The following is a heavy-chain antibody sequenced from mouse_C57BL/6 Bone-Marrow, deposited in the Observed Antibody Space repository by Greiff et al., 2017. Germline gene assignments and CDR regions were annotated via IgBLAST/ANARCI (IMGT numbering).Heavy chain of an antibody. CDR3: ARGLLSFAY. J-gene: IGHJ3*01. CDR2: INPSTGGT. Sequence: EVQLQQSGPELVKPGASVKISCKASGYSFTGYYMNWVKQSPEKSLEWIGEINPSTGGTTYNQKFKAKATLTVDKSSSTAYMQLKSLTSEDSAVYYCARGLLSFAYWGQGTLVTVSA. V-gene: IGHV1-42*01. D-gene: IGHD2-3*01. CDR1: GYSFTGYY.